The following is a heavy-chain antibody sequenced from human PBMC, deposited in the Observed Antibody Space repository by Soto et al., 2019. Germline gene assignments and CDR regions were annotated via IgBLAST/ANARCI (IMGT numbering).Heavy chain of an antibody. CDR2: ISSSSSTI. V-gene: IGHV3-48*01. Sequence: PGGSLRLSCAASGFTFSSYSMNWVRQAPGKGLEWVSYISSSSSTIYYADSVKGRFTISRDNAKNSLYLQMNSLRAEDTAVYYCAREADYVNLLDSSAQGSLVIGSS. CDR1: GFTFSSYS. D-gene: IGHD4-17*01. CDR3: AREADYVNLLDS. J-gene: IGHJ5*01.